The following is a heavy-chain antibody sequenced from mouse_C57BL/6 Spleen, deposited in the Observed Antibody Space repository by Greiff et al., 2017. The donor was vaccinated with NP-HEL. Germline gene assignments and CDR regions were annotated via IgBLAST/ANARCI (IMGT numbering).Heavy chain of an antibody. V-gene: IGHV1-59*01. J-gene: IGHJ2*01. CDR2: IDPSDSYT. CDR1: GYTFTSYW. CDR3: ARGGSSSYYFDY. Sequence: VQLQQPGAELVRPGTSVKLSCKASGYTFTSYWLHWVKQRPGQGLEWIGVIDPSDSYTNYNQKFKGKATLTVATSSSTAYMQLSSLTSEDSAVYYCARGGSSSYYFDYWGQGTTLTVSS. D-gene: IGHD1-1*01.